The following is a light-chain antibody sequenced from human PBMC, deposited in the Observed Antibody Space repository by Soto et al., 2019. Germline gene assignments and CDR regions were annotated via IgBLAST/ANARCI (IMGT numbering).Light chain of an antibody. J-gene: IGLJ3*02. Sequence: QSVLTQPPSASGTPGQRVTISCSGSSSNIGSNYVFWYQHLPGTAPKLLIYRNDQRPSGVPDRFSASKSGTSASLAISGLRSDDAADYYCAAWDDILTVVFGGGTKLTVL. CDR1: SSNIGSNY. CDR2: RND. CDR3: AAWDDILTVV. V-gene: IGLV1-47*01.